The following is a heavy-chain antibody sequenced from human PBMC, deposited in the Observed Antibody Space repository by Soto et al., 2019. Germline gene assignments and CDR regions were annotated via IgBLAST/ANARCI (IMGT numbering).Heavy chain of an antibody. Sequence: QVQLVQSGAEARKPGASVKVSCKASGYSFTSYDMNWVRQATGQGLEWVGWVNPNSGNTGYGQKFQGRVTMTMNTSTSTAYLELCSLRSEDTAVYYCAREPFFGETYSYYFMDVWGKGTTVTVSS. CDR3: AREPFFGETYSYYFMDV. CDR2: VNPNSGNT. J-gene: IGHJ6*03. D-gene: IGHD3-10*01. V-gene: IGHV1-8*01. CDR1: GYSFTSYD.